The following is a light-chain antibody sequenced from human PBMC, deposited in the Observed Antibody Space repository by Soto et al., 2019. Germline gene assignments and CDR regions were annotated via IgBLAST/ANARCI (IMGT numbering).Light chain of an antibody. Sequence: EIVLTQSPGTLSLSPGERSTLSCRASQNVDTNYLAWYQQKPGQAPRLLIYGASSRATGIPDRFSGSGSGTDFTLTISRLEPEDFAVYYCQQYGTSPRTFGQGTKVDIK. J-gene: IGKJ1*01. V-gene: IGKV3-20*01. CDR2: GAS. CDR3: QQYGTSPRT. CDR1: QNVDTNY.